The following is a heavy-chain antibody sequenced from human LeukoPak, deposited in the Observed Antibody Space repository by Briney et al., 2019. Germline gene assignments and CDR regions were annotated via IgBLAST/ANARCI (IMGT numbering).Heavy chain of an antibody. V-gene: IGHV5-51*01. Sequence: KYGESLKISCKGSGYSFTSYWIGWVRQMPGKGLEWMGIIYPGDSDTRYSPSFQGQVTISADKSISTAYLQWSSLKASDTAMYYCAREGARDDVVVVPAALDFWGLGTLVTVSS. J-gene: IGHJ4*02. CDR3: AREGARDDVVVVPAALDF. D-gene: IGHD2-2*01. CDR2: IYPGDSDT. CDR1: GYSFTSYW.